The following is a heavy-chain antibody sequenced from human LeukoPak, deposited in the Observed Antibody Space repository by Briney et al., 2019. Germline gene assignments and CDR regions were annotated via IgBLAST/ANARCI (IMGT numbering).Heavy chain of an antibody. CDR3: ARVDYSSSSGPWDY. CDR2: INPNSGDT. CDR1: GYSFTGYY. V-gene: IGHV1-2*02. D-gene: IGHD6-6*01. J-gene: IGHJ4*02. Sequence: ASVKVSCKASGYSFTGYYIHWVRQAPGQGLERMGWINPNSGDTNYAQKFQGRVTMTRDTSISTAYMELSRLTSDDTAVYYCARVDYSSSSGPWDYWGQGTLVTVSS.